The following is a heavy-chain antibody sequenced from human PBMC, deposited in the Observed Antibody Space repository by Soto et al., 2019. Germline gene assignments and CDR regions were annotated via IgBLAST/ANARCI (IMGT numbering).Heavy chain of an antibody. CDR3: AIYKSYGLLQY. CDR2: INHSGST. J-gene: IGHJ2*01. V-gene: IGHV4-34*01. Sequence: PPGTGQEWIGEINHSGSTNYNPSLKSRVTISVDTSKNQFSLKLTSVTAADTAVYYCAIYKSYGLLQYWGSGT. D-gene: IGHD1-1*01.